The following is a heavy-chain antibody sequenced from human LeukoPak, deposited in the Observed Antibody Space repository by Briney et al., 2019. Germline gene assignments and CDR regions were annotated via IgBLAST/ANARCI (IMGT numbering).Heavy chain of an antibody. V-gene: IGHV4-4*09. CDR3: AITSQQRLTNPSDRYFDS. CDR1: GGCISSYY. J-gene: IGHJ4*02. D-gene: IGHD6-25*01. CDR2: IYISGST. Sequence: SETLSLTCTVSGGCISSYYWSWIRQAPGKGLEWVGEIYISGSTNYNPSLKGRVTISVDTSKNQFSLKLSSVTAADTAVYYCAITSQQRLTNPSDRYFDSWGQGTLVTVSS.